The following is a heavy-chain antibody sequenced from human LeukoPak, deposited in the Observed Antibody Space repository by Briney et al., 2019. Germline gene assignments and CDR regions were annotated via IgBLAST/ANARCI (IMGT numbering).Heavy chain of an antibody. CDR1: GGSISSYY. CDR3: ARDTTAAGTGMDV. Sequence: SETLSLTCTVSGGSISSYYWSWIRQPAGKGLEWIGRIYTSGSTNYNPSLKSRVTMSVDTSTNQFTLKLSSVTAADTAVYYCARDTTAAGTGMDVWGQGTTVTVSS. D-gene: IGHD6-13*01. J-gene: IGHJ6*02. V-gene: IGHV4-4*07. CDR2: IYTSGST.